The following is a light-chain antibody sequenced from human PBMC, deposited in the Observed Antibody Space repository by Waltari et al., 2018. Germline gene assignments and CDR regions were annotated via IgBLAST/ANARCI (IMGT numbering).Light chain of an antibody. CDR1: SSDVGPYNY. CDR2: DVS. Sequence: QSALTQPASVSGSPGQSITISCTGTSSDVGPYNYVSWYQQHPGNAPKLMIFDVSIRPSGVSNRFSGSKSGNTASLTISGLQAEDEADYYCSSYISSSTLELFGGGTSLTVL. CDR3: SSYISSSTLEL. J-gene: IGLJ2*01. V-gene: IGLV2-14*03.